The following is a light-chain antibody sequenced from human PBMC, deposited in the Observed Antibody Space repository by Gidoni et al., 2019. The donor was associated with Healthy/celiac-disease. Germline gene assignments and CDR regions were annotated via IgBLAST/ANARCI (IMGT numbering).Light chain of an antibody. CDR3: QQYGSSRYT. J-gene: IGKJ2*01. Sequence: LSLSPGERATLSCRASQSLSSSYLAWYQQKPGQAPRLLIYGASSRATGIPDRFSGSGSGTDFTLTISRLEPEDFAVYYCQQYGSSRYTFXXXTKLEIK. CDR2: GAS. V-gene: IGKV3-20*01. CDR1: QSLSSSY.